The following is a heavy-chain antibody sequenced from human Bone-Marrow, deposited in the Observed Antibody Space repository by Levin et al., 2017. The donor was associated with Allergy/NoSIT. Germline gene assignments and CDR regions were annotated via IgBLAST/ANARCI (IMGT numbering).Heavy chain of an antibody. CDR3: AKLETYSSGWYGDY. J-gene: IGHJ4*02. CDR2: IYPGDSDT. V-gene: IGHV5-51*01. Sequence: GGSLRLSCKGSGYSFTSYWIGWVRQMPGKGLEWMGIIYPGDSDTRYSPSFQGQVTISADKSISTAYLQWSSLKASDTAMYYCAKLETYSSGWYGDYWGQGTLVTVSS. D-gene: IGHD6-19*01. CDR1: GYSFTSYW.